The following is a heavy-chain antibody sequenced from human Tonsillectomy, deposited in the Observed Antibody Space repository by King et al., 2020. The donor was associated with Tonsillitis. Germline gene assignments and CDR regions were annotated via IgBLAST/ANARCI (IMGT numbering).Heavy chain of an antibody. V-gene: IGHV3-30*18. CDR1: GFTFSTYG. J-gene: IGHJ6*02. Sequence: VQLVESGGGVVQPGRSLRLSCAASGFTFSTYGMHWVRQAPGKGLEWVAVISYDGSNKYYADSVKGRFTISRDNSKNTLYLQMNSLRGEDTAVYYCAKDRRDVDPGSYGMDVWGQGTTVTVSS. CDR3: AKDRRDVDPGSYGMDV. D-gene: IGHD5-18*01. CDR2: ISYDGSNK.